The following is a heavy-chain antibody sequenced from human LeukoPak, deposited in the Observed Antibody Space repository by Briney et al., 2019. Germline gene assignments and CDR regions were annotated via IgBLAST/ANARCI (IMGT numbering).Heavy chain of an antibody. CDR2: INHEGGGI. CDR1: GFTFSESW. CDR3: ATYINWVAGDV. J-gene: IGHJ6*02. D-gene: IGHD1-1*01. Sequence: GGSLRLSCAASGFTFSESWMSWVRQVPGQGREWVANINHEGGGIQYVDSVKGRFTISRDNAKGSVYLQMNSLRAEDTAIYHCATYINWVAGDVWGQGTTVIVSS. V-gene: IGHV3-7*01.